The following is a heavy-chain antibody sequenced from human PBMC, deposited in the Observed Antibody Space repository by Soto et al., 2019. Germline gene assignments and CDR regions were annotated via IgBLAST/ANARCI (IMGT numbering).Heavy chain of an antibody. CDR1: GGSISSGGYS. CDR2: IYHSGST. J-gene: IGHJ1*01. D-gene: IGHD2-15*01. V-gene: IGHV4-30-2*01. CDR3: ARGQVVAAQH. Sequence: SETLSLTCAVSGGSISSGGYSWSWIRQPPGKGLEWIGYIYHSGSTYYNPSLKSRVTISVDRSKNQFSLKLSSVTAADTAVYYCARGQVVAAQHWGQGTLLTVSS.